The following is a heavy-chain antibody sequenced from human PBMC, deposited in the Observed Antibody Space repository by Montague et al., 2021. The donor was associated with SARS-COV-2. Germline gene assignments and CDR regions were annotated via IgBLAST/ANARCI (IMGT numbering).Heavy chain of an antibody. V-gene: IGHV4-61*02. J-gene: IGHJ6*03. Sequence: TLSLTCTVSGGSISSGSYYWSWIRQPAGKGLEWIGRIYTSGSTNYNPSLKSRVTISVDTSKNQFSLKLSSVTAADTAVYYCARSSGGYCSSTSCYAYYYYYMDVGGKGTTVTVSS. CDR2: IYTSGST. CDR3: ARSSGGYCSSTSCYAYYYYYMDV. D-gene: IGHD2-2*01. CDR1: GGSISSGSYY.